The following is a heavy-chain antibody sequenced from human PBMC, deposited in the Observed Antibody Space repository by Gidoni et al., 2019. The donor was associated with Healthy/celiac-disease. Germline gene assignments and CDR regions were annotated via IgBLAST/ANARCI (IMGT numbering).Heavy chain of an antibody. V-gene: IGHV3-33*01. J-gene: IGHJ6*02. D-gene: IGHD1-7*01. CDR2: IWYDGSNK. CDR1: GFTFSSYG. Sequence: QVQLVESGGGVVQPGRSLRLSCAASGFTFSSYGMHWVRQAPGKGLEWVAVIWYDGSNKYYADSVKGRFTISRDNSKNTLYLQMNSLRAEDTAVYYCARGPRITGTTEGLYGMDVWGQGTTVTVSS. CDR3: ARGPRITGTTEGLYGMDV.